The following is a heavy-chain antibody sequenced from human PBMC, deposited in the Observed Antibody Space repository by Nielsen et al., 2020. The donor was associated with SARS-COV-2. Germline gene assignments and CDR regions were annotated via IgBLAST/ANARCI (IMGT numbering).Heavy chain of an antibody. Sequence: SGPTLVKPPETLTLTCTVSGFSLSNARMGVSWIRQPPGKALEWLAHIFSNDEKSYSTSLKSRLTISKDTSKSQVVLTMTNMDPVDTATYYCARIREAAAGIDYWGQGTLVTVSS. CDR2: IFSNDEK. V-gene: IGHV2-26*01. CDR1: GFSLSNARMG. CDR3: ARIREAAAGIDY. J-gene: IGHJ4*02. D-gene: IGHD6-13*01.